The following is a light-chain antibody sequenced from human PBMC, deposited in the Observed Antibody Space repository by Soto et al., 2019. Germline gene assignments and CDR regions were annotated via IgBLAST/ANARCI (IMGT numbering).Light chain of an antibody. J-gene: IGKJ2*01. Sequence: DIVMTQTPLSSPVTLGQPASISCRSCQSLVHSDGNTYLSWLQQRPGQPPRLLIYKIYNRFSGDPDRFSGSGAATDFTLKISRVEAEDVGVYYCMQTTQFPPYTFGQGTNLEIK. CDR1: QSLVHSDGNTY. CDR3: MQTTQFPPYT. V-gene: IGKV2-24*01. CDR2: KIY.